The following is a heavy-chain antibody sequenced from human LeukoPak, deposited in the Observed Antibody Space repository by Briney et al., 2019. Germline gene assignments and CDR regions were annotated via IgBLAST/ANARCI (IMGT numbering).Heavy chain of an antibody. V-gene: IGHV4-38-2*02. CDR2: MYHSGNT. D-gene: IGHD6-19*01. Sequence: SETLSLTCTVSGYSISSDYYWAWIRQPPGKGLGWIVSMYHSGNTYYNASLKSRVTMSVDTTKNQFSLKLRSVTAADTAVYYCARDGLVRSGWSSPYNWFDPWGQGTLVTVSS. CDR3: ARDGLVRSGWSSPYNWFDP. CDR1: GYSISSDYY. J-gene: IGHJ5*02.